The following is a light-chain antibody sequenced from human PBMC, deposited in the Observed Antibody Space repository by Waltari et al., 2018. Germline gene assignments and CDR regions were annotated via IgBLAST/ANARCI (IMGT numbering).Light chain of an antibody. V-gene: IGLV1-40*01. J-gene: IGLJ2*01. CDR1: SSNIGTGFH. CDR3: QSFDTSLTSYVI. CDR2: DTT. Sequence: QSVLTQPPSVSGAPGQRVTISGRGSSSNIGTGFHVHWYQHLPGTAPRVISYDTTKRPSGVPDRFSGSKSGTSASLAITGLQLEDEAVYYCQSFDTSLTSYVIFGGGTVLTV.